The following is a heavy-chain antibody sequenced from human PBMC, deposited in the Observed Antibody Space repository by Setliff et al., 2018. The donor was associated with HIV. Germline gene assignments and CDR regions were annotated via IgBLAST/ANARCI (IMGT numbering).Heavy chain of an antibody. CDR2: ISGLGGGTI. V-gene: IGHV3-48*01. CDR1: GFTFDSYS. D-gene: IGHD5-18*01. Sequence: GGSLRLSCATSGFTFDSYSIIWVRQAPGKGLEWVSYISGLGGGTIYYADSVRGRFTISRDDAEKSVYLQMNSLRAEDTAVYYCASIELAAMVPVGYWGQGTLVTVSS. CDR3: ASIELAAMVPVGY. J-gene: IGHJ4*02.